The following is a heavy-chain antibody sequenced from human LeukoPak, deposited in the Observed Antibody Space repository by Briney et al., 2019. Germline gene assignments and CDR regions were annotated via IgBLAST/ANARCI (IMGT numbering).Heavy chain of an antibody. D-gene: IGHD3-9*01. CDR2: INPNSGGT. V-gene: IGHV1-2*04. J-gene: IGHJ5*01. Sequence: ASVKVSCKASGYTFTGYYMHWVRQAPGQGLEWMGWINPNSGGTNYAQKFQGWVTMTRDTSISTAYMELSRLRSDDTAVYYCARALPTGYYSSWLDSWGQGTLVTVSS. CDR1: GYTFTGYY. CDR3: ARALPTGYYSSWLDS.